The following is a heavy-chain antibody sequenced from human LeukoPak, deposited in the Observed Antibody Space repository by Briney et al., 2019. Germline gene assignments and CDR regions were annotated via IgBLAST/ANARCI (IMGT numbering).Heavy chain of an antibody. CDR1: GFTFSSYA. CDR2: IKQDGSET. Sequence: GGSLRLSCAASGFTFSSYAMSWVRQAPGKGLEWVANIKQDGSETYYVDSVKGRFTISRDNAKNSLYLQMNSLRAEDTALYYCARDKSGTMIRGVITTYYYSMDVWGKGTTVTISS. J-gene: IGHJ6*03. D-gene: IGHD3-10*01. CDR3: ARDKSGTMIRGVITTYYYSMDV. V-gene: IGHV3-7*01.